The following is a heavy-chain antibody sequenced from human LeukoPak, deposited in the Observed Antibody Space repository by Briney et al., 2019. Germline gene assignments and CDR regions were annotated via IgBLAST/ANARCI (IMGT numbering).Heavy chain of an antibody. D-gene: IGHD1-26*01. CDR3: ARAVREGRDRVLPTWYFDL. Sequence: ASVKVSCKASGYTFTTYYMHWVRQAPGQGLEWMGIINPSGGTTNYAQKFQGRLTVTRDTSTSTVYMELSSLRCEDTAVYYCARAVREGRDRVLPTWYFDLWGRGTLVTVSS. CDR2: INPSGGTT. J-gene: IGHJ2*01. CDR1: GYTFTTYY. V-gene: IGHV1-46*01.